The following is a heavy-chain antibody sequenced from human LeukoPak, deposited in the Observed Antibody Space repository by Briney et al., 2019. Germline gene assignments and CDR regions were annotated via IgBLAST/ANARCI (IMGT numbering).Heavy chain of an antibody. CDR2: ISGSGGST. V-gene: IGHV3-23*01. CDR3: ALITMIVVVNLDY. D-gene: IGHD3-22*01. Sequence: GGSLRLSCAASGFTFSSYAMSWVRQAPGKGLEWVSAISGSGGSTYYADSVKGRFTISRDNSKNMLYLQMNSLRAENTAVYYCALITMIVVVNLDYWGQGTLVTVSS. CDR1: GFTFSSYA. J-gene: IGHJ4*02.